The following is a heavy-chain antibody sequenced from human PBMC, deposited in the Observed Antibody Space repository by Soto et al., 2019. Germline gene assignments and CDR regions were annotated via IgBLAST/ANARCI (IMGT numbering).Heavy chain of an antibody. CDR3: ARHGGHLQMAAFYYYYGMDV. J-gene: IGHJ6*02. D-gene: IGHD1-1*01. V-gene: IGHV5-51*01. CDR1: GYSFTNYW. Sequence: TGESLKISCKGSGYSFTNYWIGWVRQMPGKGLEWMGIIYPGDSDTTYSPSFQGQVTISADKSISTAYLQWSSLKASDTAMYYCARHGGHLQMAAFYYYYGMDVWGQGTTVTVS. CDR2: IYPGDSDT.